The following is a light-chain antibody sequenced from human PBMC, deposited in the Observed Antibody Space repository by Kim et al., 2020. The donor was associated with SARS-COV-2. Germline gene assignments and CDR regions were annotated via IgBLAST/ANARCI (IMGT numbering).Light chain of an antibody. CDR3: QAWDSSTV. Sequence: VPVSPAQTASITCSGDKLGDKYACWYQQKPGQSPVLVIYQDTKRPSGIPERFSGSNSGNTATLTISGTQAMDEADYYCQAWDSSTVFGTGTKVTVL. J-gene: IGLJ1*01. CDR2: QDT. V-gene: IGLV3-1*01. CDR1: KLGDKY.